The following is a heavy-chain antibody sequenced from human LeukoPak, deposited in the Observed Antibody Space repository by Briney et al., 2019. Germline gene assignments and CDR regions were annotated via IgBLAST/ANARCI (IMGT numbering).Heavy chain of an antibody. D-gene: IGHD6-6*01. Sequence: GGSLRLSCSASGFTFRNYGMYWVRQPPGKGLEYVSVISSNGGTTDYAHSVKGRFTISRDNSNNTLSLQMSSLRPEDTAVYYCARRYSNSWYYFDYCGQGTLVTVSS. J-gene: IGHJ4*02. CDR1: GFTFRNYG. CDR2: ISSNGGTT. CDR3: ARRYSNSWYYFDY. V-gene: IGHV3-64D*06.